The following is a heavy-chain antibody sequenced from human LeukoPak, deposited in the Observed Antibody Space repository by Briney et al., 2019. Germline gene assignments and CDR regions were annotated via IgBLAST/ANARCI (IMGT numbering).Heavy chain of an antibody. J-gene: IGHJ6*02. CDR1: GGSFSSDNW. Sequence: SGTLSLTCAVSGGSFSSDNWWSWVRQPPGKGLEWIGEINHSGSTNYNPSLKSRVTISVDTSKNQFSLKLSSVTAADTAVYYCARPAYYYYYGMDVWGQGTTVTVSS. V-gene: IGHV4-4*02. CDR2: INHSGST. CDR3: ARPAYYYYYGMDV.